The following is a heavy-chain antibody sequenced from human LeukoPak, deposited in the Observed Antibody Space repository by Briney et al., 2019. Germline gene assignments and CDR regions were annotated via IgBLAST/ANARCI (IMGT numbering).Heavy chain of an antibody. CDR3: ARDGYYDSSGYFYYFDY. J-gene: IGHJ4*02. V-gene: IGHV4-4*07. CDR1: GGSISSYY. CDR2: IYTSGST. Sequence: PSETLSLTCTVSGGSISSYYWGWIRQPAGKGLEWIGRIYTSGSTNYNPSLKSRVTMSVDTSKNQFSLKLSSVTAADTAVYYCARDGYYDSSGYFYYFDYWGQGTLVTVSS. D-gene: IGHD3-22*01.